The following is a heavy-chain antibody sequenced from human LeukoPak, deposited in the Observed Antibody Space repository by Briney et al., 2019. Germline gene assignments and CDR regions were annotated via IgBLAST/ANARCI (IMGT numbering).Heavy chain of an antibody. V-gene: IGHV5-51*01. Sequence: GESLKISCKGSGYSFTSYWIGWVRQMPGKGLEWMGIIYPGDSDTRYSPSFQGQVTISADKSISTAYLQWSSLKASDTAMYYCARQGDIYDYVWGSYRSDAFDIWGQGTMVTVSS. J-gene: IGHJ3*02. D-gene: IGHD3-16*02. CDR1: GYSFTSYW. CDR3: ARQGDIYDYVWGSYRSDAFDI. CDR2: IYPGDSDT.